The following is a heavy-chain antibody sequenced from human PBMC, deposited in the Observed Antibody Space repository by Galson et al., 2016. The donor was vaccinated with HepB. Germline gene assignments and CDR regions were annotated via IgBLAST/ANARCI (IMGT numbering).Heavy chain of an antibody. J-gene: IGHJ3*01. D-gene: IGHD2-2*01. CDR3: ARVRPVYCTSSSCYGKDVFDV. CDR2: ITSGSSYI. Sequence: SLRLSCAASGFTFSSYDMHWVRQAPGKGLEWVSSITSGSSYIYYADSLKSRFSISRDNAKSSLYLQMNSLRVEDTAVYYCARVRPVYCTSSSCYGKDVFDVWGQGTLVTVSS. V-gene: IGHV3-21*06. CDR1: GFTFSSYD.